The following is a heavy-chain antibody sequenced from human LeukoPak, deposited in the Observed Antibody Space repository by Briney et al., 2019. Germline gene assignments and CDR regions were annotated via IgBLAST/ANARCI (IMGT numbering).Heavy chain of an antibody. Sequence: GGSLRLSCAASGLSISSYWMSWVRQAPGKGLEWVASINPDGSDKYYVDSVKGRFTISRDNAENSLYLQMNNLRAEDTSVYYCARLTTMVTTFVYWGQGALVTVSS. D-gene: IGHD4/OR15-4a*01. V-gene: IGHV3-7*01. J-gene: IGHJ4*02. CDR2: INPDGSDK. CDR1: GLSISSYW. CDR3: ARLTTMVTTFVY.